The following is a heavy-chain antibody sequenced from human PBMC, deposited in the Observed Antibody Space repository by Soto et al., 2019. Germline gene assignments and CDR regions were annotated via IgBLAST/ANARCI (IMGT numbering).Heavy chain of an antibody. D-gene: IGHD2-8*02. CDR1: GFSFDDYA. CDR2: ISWNSGTI. V-gene: IGHV3-9*01. CDR3: AKSTGGTANGMGV. J-gene: IGHJ6*02. Sequence: EVQVVESGGGLVQPGRSLRLSGAASGFSFDDYAMHWVRQAPGKGLEWVSGISWNSGTIGYADSVKGRFTISRDNAKNSLYLQMYSLRAEDTALYYCAKSTGGTANGMGVWGQGTTVTVSS.